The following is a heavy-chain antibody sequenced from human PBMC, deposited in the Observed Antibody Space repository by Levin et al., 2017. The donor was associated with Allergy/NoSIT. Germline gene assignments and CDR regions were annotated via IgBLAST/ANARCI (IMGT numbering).Heavy chain of an antibody. CDR2: INPGDSDT. CDR1: GYSFTTYW. Sequence: PGGSLRLSCKGSGYSFTTYWIGWVRQMPGKGLEWMGIINPGDSDTRYSPSFQGQVTLSADKSISTAYLQWSSLRASDTAIYYCARQGGYVTLDYWGQGTLVTVSS. CDR3: ARQGGYVTLDY. J-gene: IGHJ4*02. D-gene: IGHD2-15*01. V-gene: IGHV5-51*01.